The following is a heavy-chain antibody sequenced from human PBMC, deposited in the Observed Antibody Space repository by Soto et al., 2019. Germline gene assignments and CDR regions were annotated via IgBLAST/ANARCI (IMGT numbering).Heavy chain of an antibody. V-gene: IGHV4-4*02. CDR3: ARDDHIVVVPTSLGAMDV. J-gene: IGHJ6*02. CDR1: GGSISSNKW. Sequence: PSETRSLTCAVYGGSISSNKWWSWVRQPPGKGLEWIGEIYHSGSTHYNPSLKSRVTISLDKSKNQFSLKLTSVTAADSAVYYCARDDHIVVVPTSLGAMDVWGQGTTVTVSS. D-gene: IGHD2-2*01. CDR2: IYHSGST.